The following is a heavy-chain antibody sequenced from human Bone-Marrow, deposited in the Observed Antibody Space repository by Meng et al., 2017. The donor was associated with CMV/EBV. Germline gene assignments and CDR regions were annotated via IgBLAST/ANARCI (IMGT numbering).Heavy chain of an antibody. Sequence: GESLKISWAASGFSFSSNAMSWVRQGPGKGLEWVSAINWNGDTTGYADSVKGRFTISRDNAKNSLYLQMDSLRAEDTALYYCARVSYQLLPTYYYYGMDVWGQGTTVTVSS. CDR3: ARVSYQLLPTYYYYGMDV. J-gene: IGHJ6*02. D-gene: IGHD2-2*01. V-gene: IGHV3-20*04. CDR1: GFSFSSNA. CDR2: INWNGDTT.